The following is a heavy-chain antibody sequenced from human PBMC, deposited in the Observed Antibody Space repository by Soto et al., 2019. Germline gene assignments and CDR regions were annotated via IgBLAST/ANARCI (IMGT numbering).Heavy chain of an antibody. Sequence: QVQLQESGPGLVKPSQTLSLTCTVSGGTIDSGAYYWSWIRQHPGKGLEWIGYIYYSGNTFYNPXXXXXXXXXXXXXXXXXXXXXXXXXXXXXXXXXXXXXXXXXXXXYLHPYFDYWGQGTLVTVS. CDR1: GGTIDSGAYY. V-gene: IGHV4-31*02. CDR2: IYYSGNT. CDR3: XXXXXXXXXXYLHPYFDY. J-gene: IGHJ4*02.